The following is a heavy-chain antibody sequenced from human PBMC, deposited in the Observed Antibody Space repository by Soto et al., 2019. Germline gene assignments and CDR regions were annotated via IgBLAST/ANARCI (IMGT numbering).Heavy chain of an antibody. J-gene: IGHJ4*02. CDR1: GGTFSSYA. Sequence: ASVKVSCKASGGTFSSYAISWVRQAPGQGLEWMGWMSPNTGNTGQAQRFQGGLTMTRNTSISTAYMELTRLKSEDTAVYYCAISDCSGGSCYMLDYWGQGTLVTVSS. CDR2: MSPNTGNT. V-gene: IGHV1-8*02. CDR3: AISDCSGGSCYMLDY. D-gene: IGHD2-15*01.